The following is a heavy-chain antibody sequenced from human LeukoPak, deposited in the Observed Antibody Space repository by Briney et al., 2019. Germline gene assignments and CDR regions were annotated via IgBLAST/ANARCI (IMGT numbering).Heavy chain of an antibody. Sequence: PGGSLRLSCAASGFTFSSYAMHWVRQAPGKGLEWVAVISYDGSNKYYADSVKGRFTISRDNSKNTLYLQMNSLRAEDTAVYYCARSAAAGTLHFDYWGQGTLVTVSS. V-gene: IGHV3-30*04. D-gene: IGHD6-13*01. CDR3: ARSAAAGTLHFDY. CDR1: GFTFSSYA. CDR2: ISYDGSNK. J-gene: IGHJ4*02.